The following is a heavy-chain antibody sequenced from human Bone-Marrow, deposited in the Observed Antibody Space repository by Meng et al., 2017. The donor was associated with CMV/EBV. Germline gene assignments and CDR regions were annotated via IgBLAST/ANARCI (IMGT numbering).Heavy chain of an antibody. Sequence: ASVKVSCKASGYTFNSYGLSWVRQAPGQGLEWMGWISAYNGYTNYAQKLQDRVIMTIDTSTTTAYMELRSLRSDDTAVYYCARDPPYHDFWSDYYYFDYWGQGTLVTVPS. CDR1: GYTFNSYG. V-gene: IGHV1-18*01. D-gene: IGHD3-3*01. CDR2: ISAYNGYT. CDR3: ARDPPYHDFWSDYYYFDY. J-gene: IGHJ4*02.